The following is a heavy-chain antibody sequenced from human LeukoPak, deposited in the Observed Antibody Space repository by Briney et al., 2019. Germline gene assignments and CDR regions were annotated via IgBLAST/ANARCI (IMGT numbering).Heavy chain of an antibody. J-gene: IGHJ6*02. CDR3: ARDRHYDFWSGYYYDYYYGMDV. CDR1: GGSISSGGYY. CDR2: IYYSGST. Sequence: SETLSLTCTVSGGSISSGGYYWSWIRQHPGKGLEWIGYIYYSGSTYYNPSLKSRVTISVDTSKNQFSLKLSSVTAADTAVYYCARDRHYDFWSGYYYDYYYGMDVWGQGTTVTVSS. V-gene: IGHV4-31*03. D-gene: IGHD3-3*01.